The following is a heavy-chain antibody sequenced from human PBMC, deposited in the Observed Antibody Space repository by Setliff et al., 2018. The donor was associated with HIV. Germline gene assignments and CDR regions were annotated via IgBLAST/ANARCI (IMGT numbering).Heavy chain of an antibody. CDR2: IFSSGST. V-gene: IGHV4-4*09. CDR3: ARSPRIGVAGEFEY. CDR1: GGSISSYC. D-gene: IGHD6-19*01. J-gene: IGHJ4*02. Sequence: SETLSLTCTVSGGSISSYCWNWIRQSPERGLEWIGFIFSSGSTKYNPSLQSRVTMSIDTSKNQFSLKLTSVTAADTAVYYCARSPRIGVAGEFEYWGQGTLVTVSS.